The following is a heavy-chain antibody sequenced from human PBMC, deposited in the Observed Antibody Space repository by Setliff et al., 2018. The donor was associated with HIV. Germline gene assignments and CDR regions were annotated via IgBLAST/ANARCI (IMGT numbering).Heavy chain of an antibody. V-gene: IGHV1-2*06. CDR3: AGGGGGATNLVLSAFDI. J-gene: IGHJ3*02. CDR1: GYNFIAYY. Sequence: ASVKVSCTASGYNFIAYYMHWVRQAPGQGLEWMGRNNPVSGGTNYAQQLQGRVTMTTDTSTSIAYMELRSLRSDDTAVYYCAGGGGGATNLVLSAFDIWGQGTMVTVSS. CDR2: NNPVSGGT. D-gene: IGHD1-26*01.